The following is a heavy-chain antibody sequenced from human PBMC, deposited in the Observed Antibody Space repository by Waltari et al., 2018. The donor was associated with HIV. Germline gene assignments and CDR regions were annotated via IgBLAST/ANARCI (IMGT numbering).Heavy chain of an antibody. CDR2: VSAYNGNT. CDR3: ARINCTSVSCYASLDY. CDR1: GYTFTSYG. D-gene: IGHD2-2*01. Sequence: QVQLVQSGAEVKKPGASGKVSCKASGYTFTSYGIRWVRQAPGQGLEWMGGVSAYNGNTNYAQKLQGRVTMTTDTSTSTTYMELRSLRSDDTAVYYCARINCTSVSCYASLDYWGQGTLVTVSS. J-gene: IGHJ4*02. V-gene: IGHV1-18*01.